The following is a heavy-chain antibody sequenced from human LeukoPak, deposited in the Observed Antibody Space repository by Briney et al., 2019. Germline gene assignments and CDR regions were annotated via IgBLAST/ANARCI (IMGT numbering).Heavy chain of an antibody. CDR3: ARGRWPPLPTY. CDR2: INHSGST. CDR1: GGSFSGYY. J-gene: IGHJ4*02. Sequence: SETLSLTCAVYGGSFSGYYWSWIRQPPGKGLEWIGEINHSGSTNYNPSLKSRVTISVDTSKNQFSLKLSSVTAADTAVYYCARGRWPPLPTYWGQRTLVTVSS. D-gene: IGHD5-24*01. V-gene: IGHV4-34*01.